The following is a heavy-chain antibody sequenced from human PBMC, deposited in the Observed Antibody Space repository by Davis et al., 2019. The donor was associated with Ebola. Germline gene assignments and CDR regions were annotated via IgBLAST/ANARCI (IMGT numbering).Heavy chain of an antibody. J-gene: IGHJ4*02. D-gene: IGHD5-12*01. CDR2: IYPGDSDT. Sequence: GESLKISCQGFGYSFTNYWIGWVRRMPGKGLEWVGIIYPGDSDTRYSPSFQGQVTISADKSISTAYLQWSSLKASDSAIYYCARHEGGYTGYDGGGLDYWGQGTLVTVSS. V-gene: IGHV5-51*01. CDR1: GYSFTNYW. CDR3: ARHEGGYTGYDGGGLDY.